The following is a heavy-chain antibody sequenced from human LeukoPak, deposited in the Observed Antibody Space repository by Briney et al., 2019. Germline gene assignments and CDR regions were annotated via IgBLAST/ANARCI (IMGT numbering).Heavy chain of an antibody. CDR2: ISGSGGSA. V-gene: IGHV3-23*01. CDR1: GFTFSSYA. D-gene: IGHD6-13*01. Sequence: QTGGSLRLSCAASGFTFSSYAMSWVRQAPGKGLEWVSAISGSGGSASYADSVKGRFTISRDNSTNTLYLQMNSLRAEDTAVYYCAKDRGSSSWYYFDYWGQGTLVTVSS. J-gene: IGHJ4*02. CDR3: AKDRGSSSWYYFDY.